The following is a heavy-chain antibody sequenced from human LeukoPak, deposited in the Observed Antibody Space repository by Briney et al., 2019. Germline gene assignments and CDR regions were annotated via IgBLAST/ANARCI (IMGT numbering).Heavy chain of an antibody. CDR2: INPSGGST. CDR1: GYTFTSYS. D-gene: IGHD6-13*01. V-gene: IGHV1-46*01. J-gene: IGHJ4*02. Sequence: ASVKVSCKASGYTFTSYSLHWVRQAPGQGLEWMGIINPSGGSTSYAQKFQGRVTITRDTSASTAYMELSSLRSEDMAVYYCARALREGGYSSSWSWNYWGQGTLVTVSS. CDR3: ARALREGGYSSSWSWNY.